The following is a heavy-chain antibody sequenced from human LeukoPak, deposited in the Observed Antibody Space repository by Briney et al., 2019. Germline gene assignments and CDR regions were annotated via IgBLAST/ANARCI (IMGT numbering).Heavy chain of an antibody. D-gene: IGHD1-1*01. Sequence: SGPTLVNPSQTLTLTCTFSGFSLSTSGVGVGWIRQPPGEALEWLTLIYWDDDKRYSPSLGSRLTVTKDTSKSQVVLTMTNVDPVDTATYYCAHRLPGYNTNWDHGYFDFWGQGTLVTVSS. J-gene: IGHJ4*02. V-gene: IGHV2-5*02. CDR1: GFSLSTSGVG. CDR2: IYWDDDK. CDR3: AHRLPGYNTNWDHGYFDF.